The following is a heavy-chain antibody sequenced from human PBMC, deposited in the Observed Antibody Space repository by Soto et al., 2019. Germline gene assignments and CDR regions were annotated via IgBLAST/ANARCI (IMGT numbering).Heavy chain of an antibody. Sequence: ASVKVSCKASGYTFTSYGISWVRQAPGQGLEWVGWISAYNGNSNYAQKYHGRVTMTTDTSTNTAYMEMSSLRSDDTAVYYCAREGLITGTRYYYYGMDVWGQGTTVTVSS. CDR3: AREGLITGTRYYYYGMDV. CDR2: ISAYNGNS. D-gene: IGHD1-7*01. V-gene: IGHV1-18*01. J-gene: IGHJ6*02. CDR1: GYTFTSYG.